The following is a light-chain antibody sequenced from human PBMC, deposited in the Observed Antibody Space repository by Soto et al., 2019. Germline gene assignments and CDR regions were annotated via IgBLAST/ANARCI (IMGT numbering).Light chain of an antibody. CDR3: QSYDSYTVV. CDR1: SGSIASND. V-gene: IGLV6-57*04. J-gene: IGLJ2*01. Sequence: NFMLTQPHSMSESPGTTVTISCTRSSGSIASNDVQWYQQRPGSAPTTVIYEHNQRPSGVPDRFSGSTDGSSNSASLTISGLQTEDEADYYCQSYDSYTVVFGGGTKVTVL. CDR2: EHN.